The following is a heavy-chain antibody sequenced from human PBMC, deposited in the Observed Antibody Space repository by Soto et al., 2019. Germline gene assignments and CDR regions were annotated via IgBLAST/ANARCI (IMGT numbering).Heavy chain of an antibody. J-gene: IGHJ4*02. CDR3: ARGPYIVVVTATYYYFDY. CDR2: INHSGST. Sequence: SETLSLTCAVYGGSFSGYYWILIRQPPGKGLEWIGEINHSGSTNYNPSLKSRVTISVDTSKNQFSLKLSSVTAADTAVYYCARGPYIVVVTATYYYFDYWGQGTLVTVSS. CDR1: GGSFSGYY. V-gene: IGHV4-34*01. D-gene: IGHD2-21*02.